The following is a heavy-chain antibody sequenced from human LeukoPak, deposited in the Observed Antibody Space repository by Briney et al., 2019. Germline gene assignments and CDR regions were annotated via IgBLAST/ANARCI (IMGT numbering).Heavy chain of an antibody. J-gene: IGHJ4*02. Sequence: PSETLSLTCAVYGGSFSGYYWSWIRQPPGKGLEWIGEINHSGSTNYNPSLKSRVTISVDTSKNQFSLKLSSVTAADTAVYYCARGLGDRGQGTLVTVSS. CDR2: INHSGST. D-gene: IGHD3-16*01. CDR1: GGSFSGYY. V-gene: IGHV4-34*01. CDR3: ARGLGD.